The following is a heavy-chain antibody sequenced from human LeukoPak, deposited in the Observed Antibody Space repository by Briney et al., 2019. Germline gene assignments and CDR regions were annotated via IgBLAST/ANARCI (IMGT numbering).Heavy chain of an antibody. V-gene: IGHV3-48*03. CDR1: GFTFSSYE. CDR2: IRSSGSTI. Sequence: QTGGSLRLSCAASGFTFSSYEMNWVRQAPGKGLEWVSYIRSSGSTIYYADSVKGRFTISRDNAKNSLYLQMNSLRAEDTAVYYCARTLIEYSVSSCYFDYWGQGTLVTVSS. J-gene: IGHJ4*02. D-gene: IGHD6-6*01. CDR3: ARTLIEYSVSSCYFDY.